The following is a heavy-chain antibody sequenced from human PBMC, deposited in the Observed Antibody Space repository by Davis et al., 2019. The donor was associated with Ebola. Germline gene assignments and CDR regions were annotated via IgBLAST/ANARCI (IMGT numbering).Heavy chain of an antibody. CDR1: GGTFSTYA. D-gene: IGHD4/OR15-4a*01. V-gene: IGHV1-18*01. CDR2: ISAYNGDT. CDR3: ARDEDYNPLVY. Sequence: ASVKVSCKASGGTFSTYAISWVRQAPGQGLEWMGWISAYNGDTKYAQRLQGRLTITTDTSTSTAYMELRNLRSDDTAVYYCARDEDYNPLVYWGQGTLVTVSS. J-gene: IGHJ4*02.